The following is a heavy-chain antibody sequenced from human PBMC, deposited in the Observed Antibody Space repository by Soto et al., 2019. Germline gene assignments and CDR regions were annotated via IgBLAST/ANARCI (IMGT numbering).Heavy chain of an antibody. CDR2: IIPIFGTA. CDR1: GGTFSSYA. V-gene: IGHV1-69*01. D-gene: IGHD3-16*02. CDR3: ARDLGGSYRYPFDP. J-gene: IGHJ5*02. Sequence: QVQLVQSGAEVKKPGSSVKVSCKASGGTFSSYAISWVRQAPGQGLEWMGGIIPIFGTANYAQKFQGRVTITADESTGTAYMERRSLRSEDTAVYYCARDLGGSYRYPFDPWGQGTLVTVSS.